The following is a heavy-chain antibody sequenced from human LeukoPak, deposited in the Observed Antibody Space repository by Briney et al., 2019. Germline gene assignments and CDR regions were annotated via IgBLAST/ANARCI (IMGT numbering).Heavy chain of an antibody. V-gene: IGHV4-59*08. Sequence: SGTPSLTCTVSGGTISSYYWHWIRQPPGKGLEWIGYIYYSGSTNYNPSLNSQVTISVDKSKIYASLKPSSVTAADTVVYYSVRQGRGYGGNSDYWGQGTLVTVSS. CDR1: GGTISSYY. D-gene: IGHD4-23*01. J-gene: IGHJ4*02. CDR3: VRQGRGYGGNSDY. CDR2: IYYSGST.